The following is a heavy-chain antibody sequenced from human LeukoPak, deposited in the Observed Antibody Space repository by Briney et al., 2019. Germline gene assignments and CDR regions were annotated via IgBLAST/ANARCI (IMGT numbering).Heavy chain of an antibody. CDR3: ARNKGDGATYLRYLDY. CDR1: GFTFTAYA. D-gene: IGHD1-26*01. Sequence: GGSLRLSCAASGFTFTAYAMSWVRQAPGKGLQWVAVISSDGANRYYAESVKGRLTISRDNSKNIVDLQMDGLRPEDTAVYYCARNKGDGATYLRYLDYWGQGVLVTVSS. V-gene: IGHV3-30*14. J-gene: IGHJ4*02. CDR2: ISSDGANR.